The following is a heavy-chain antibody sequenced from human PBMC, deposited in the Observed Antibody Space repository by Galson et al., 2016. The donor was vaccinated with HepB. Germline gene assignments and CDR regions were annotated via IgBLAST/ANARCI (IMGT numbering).Heavy chain of an antibody. Sequence: SETLSLTCSVSGGSISNYYWSWIRQPPGKGLEWIGYIYYSGSTNSNPSLKSRVTISEYTSNNRFFLKLTSVSAADPAVYFCARAQVYGRNRLDSWGQGTLVTVSS. CDR3: ARAQVYGRNRLDS. D-gene: IGHD2-8*01. V-gene: IGHV4-59*01. CDR2: IYYSGST. CDR1: GGSISNYY. J-gene: IGHJ4*02.